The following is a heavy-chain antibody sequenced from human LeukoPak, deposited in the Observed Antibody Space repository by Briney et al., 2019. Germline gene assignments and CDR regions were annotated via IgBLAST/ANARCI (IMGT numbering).Heavy chain of an antibody. J-gene: IGHJ4*02. CDR1: GGSISSGGYY. D-gene: IGHD4-17*01. CDR3: ARAGDYGDLDY. CDR2: IYYSGST. Sequence: SETLSLTCTISGGSISSGGYYWSWIRQHPGKGLEWIGYIYYSGSTYYNPSLKSRVTISVDTSKNQFSMKLSSVTAADTAVYYCARAGDYGDLDYWGQGTLVTVSS. V-gene: IGHV4-31*03.